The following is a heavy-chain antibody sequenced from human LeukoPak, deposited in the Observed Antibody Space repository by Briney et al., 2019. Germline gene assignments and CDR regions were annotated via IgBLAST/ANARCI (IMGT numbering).Heavy chain of an antibody. J-gene: IGHJ4*02. CDR1: GFTFRSYS. CDR2: INSSSSYI. D-gene: IGHD3-10*01. CDR3: ARDLVPPYYGSGSYSDY. Sequence: GGSLRLSCAASGFTFRSYSMNWVRQAPGKGMEWVSSINSSSSYIYYADLVKGRFTISRDNAKNSLYLQMNSLRAEDTAVYYCARDLVPPYYGSGSYSDYWGQGTLVTVSS. V-gene: IGHV3-21*01.